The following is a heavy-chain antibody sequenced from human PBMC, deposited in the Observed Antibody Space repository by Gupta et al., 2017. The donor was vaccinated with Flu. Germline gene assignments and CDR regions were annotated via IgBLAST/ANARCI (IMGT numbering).Heavy chain of an antibody. Sequence: QVQLVQSGAEVKKPGASVKVSCKASCYTFTSYGITSVPQAPGQGLEWMGWISAYNGNTNYAQKLQGRVTMTTDTSTSTAYMELRSLRSDDTAVYYCARVLGKYDFLVYYGMDVWGQGTTVTVSS. J-gene: IGHJ6*02. CDR1: CYTFTSYG. CDR2: ISAYNGNT. V-gene: IGHV1-18*01. D-gene: IGHD3-3*01. CDR3: ARVLGKYDFLVYYGMDV.